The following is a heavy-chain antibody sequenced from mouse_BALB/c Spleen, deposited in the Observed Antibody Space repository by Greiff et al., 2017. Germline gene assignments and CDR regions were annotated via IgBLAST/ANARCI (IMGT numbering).Heavy chain of an antibody. CDR1: GYTFTSYY. J-gene: IGHJ4*01. Sequence: LQQPGAELVKPGASVKLSCKASGYTFTSYYMYWVKQRPGQGLEWIGGINPSNGGTNFNEKFKSKATLTVDKSSSTAYMQLSSLTSEDSAVYYCTSNSYAMDYWGQGTSVTVST. CDR3: TSNSYAMDY. CDR2: INPSNGGT. V-gene: IGHV1S81*02.